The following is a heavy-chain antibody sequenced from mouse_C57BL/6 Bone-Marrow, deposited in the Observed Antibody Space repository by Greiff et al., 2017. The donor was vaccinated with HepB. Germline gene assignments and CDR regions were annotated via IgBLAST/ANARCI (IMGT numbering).Heavy chain of an antibody. D-gene: IGHD2-1*01. J-gene: IGHJ3*01. V-gene: IGHV1-82*01. Sequence: QVQLKESGPELVKPGASVKISCKASGYAFSSSWMNWVKQRPGKGLEWIGRIYPGDGDTNYNGKFKGKATLTADKSSSTAYMQLSSLTSEDSAVYFCARGDYGKRFAYWGQGTLVTVSA. CDR1: GYAFSSSW. CDR2: IYPGDGDT. CDR3: ARGDYGKRFAY.